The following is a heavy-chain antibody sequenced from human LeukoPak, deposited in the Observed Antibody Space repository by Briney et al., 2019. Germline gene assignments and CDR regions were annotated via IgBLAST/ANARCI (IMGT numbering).Heavy chain of an antibody. D-gene: IGHD4-11*01. CDR3: ARELDYSNYGYFDY. Sequence: TSETLSLTCTVSGGSSSSGSYYWSWIRQPAGKGLEWIGRIYTSGSTNYNPSLKSRVTISVDTSKNQFSLKLSSVTAADTAVYYCARELDYSNYGYFDYWGQGTLVTVSS. CDR1: GGSSSSGSYY. V-gene: IGHV4-61*02. J-gene: IGHJ4*02. CDR2: IYTSGST.